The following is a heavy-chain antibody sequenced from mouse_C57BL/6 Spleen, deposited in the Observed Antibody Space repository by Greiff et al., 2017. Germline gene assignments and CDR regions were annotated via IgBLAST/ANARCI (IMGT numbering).Heavy chain of an antibody. J-gene: IGHJ2*01. CDR1: GFTFTDYY. CDR2: IRNKANGYTT. Sequence: EVQVVESGGGLVQPGGSLSLSCAASGFTFTDYYMSWVRQPPGKALEWLGFIRNKANGYTTEYSASVKGRFTISRDNSQSILYLQMNALRAEDSATYYCARYMATFDYWGQGTTLTVSS. V-gene: IGHV7-3*01. CDR3: ARYMATFDY.